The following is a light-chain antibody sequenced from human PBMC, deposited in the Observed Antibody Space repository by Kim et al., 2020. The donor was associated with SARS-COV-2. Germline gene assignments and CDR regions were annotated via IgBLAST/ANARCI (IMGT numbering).Light chain of an antibody. Sequence: DIQMTQSPSSLSASVGDSVTITCRPSQSISTYLSWYQQKPGKAPKLLIYGASSLQSGVSSRFSGIGSGTDFTLIITSLQPEDVATYYCQHAYSFPPPFGGGTKVDIK. CDR1: QSISTY. V-gene: IGKV1-39*01. CDR2: GAS. CDR3: QHAYSFPPP. J-gene: IGKJ4*01.